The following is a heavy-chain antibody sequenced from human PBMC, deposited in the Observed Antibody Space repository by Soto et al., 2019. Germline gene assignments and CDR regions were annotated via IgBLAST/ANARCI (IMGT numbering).Heavy chain of an antibody. Sequence: PSETLSETWSVSSGSISSSNWCSWMRRPPGRGLEWIGEIYHSGITNYNPSLKSRVTISVDKSKNQFPLQLSSVTAADTAVDYCARADCSGGSSYFRNYYYYYMDVWGKGTTVTVSS. J-gene: IGHJ6*03. CDR1: SGSISSSNW. V-gene: IGHV4-4*02. CDR3: ARADCSGGSSYFRNYYYYYMDV. D-gene: IGHD2-15*01. CDR2: IYHSGIT.